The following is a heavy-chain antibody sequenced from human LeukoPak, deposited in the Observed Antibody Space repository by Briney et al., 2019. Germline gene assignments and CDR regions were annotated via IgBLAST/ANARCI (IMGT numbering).Heavy chain of an antibody. CDR1: GYSFTSGHY. V-gene: IGHV4-38-2*01. Sequence: SETLSLTRSVSGYSFTSGHYWGWIRQPPGKGLEWIANIYHTGSAHYNPSLKSRVTISVDTSKNQFSLKLSSVTAADTAVYYCARYCTSTTCILRGFDYWGQGTLVTVSS. CDR2: IYHTGSA. D-gene: IGHD2-2*01. CDR3: ARYCTSTTCILRGFDY. J-gene: IGHJ4*02.